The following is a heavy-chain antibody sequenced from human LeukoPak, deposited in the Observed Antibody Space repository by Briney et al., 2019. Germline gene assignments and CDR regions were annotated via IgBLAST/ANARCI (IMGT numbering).Heavy chain of an antibody. CDR1: GYSVSDYY. D-gene: IGHD6-19*01. V-gene: IGHV1-2*02. J-gene: IGHJ3*02. Sequence: ASVKVSCKTSGYSVSDYYMHWVRQAPGQGLEWMGWINPNTGGTKYAQEFQGRVTMTGDTSLSIVQMELRSLTADDTAMYYCARDERAGSTGLDAFDIWGQGTMVTVSS. CDR2: INPNTGGT. CDR3: ARDERAGSTGLDAFDI.